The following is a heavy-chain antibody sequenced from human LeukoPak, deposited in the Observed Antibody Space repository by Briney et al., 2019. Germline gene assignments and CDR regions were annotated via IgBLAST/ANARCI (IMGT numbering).Heavy chain of an antibody. CDR2: VYSSGTT. CDR3: AGYREPYDHLPHALTI. V-gene: IGHV4-61*02. D-gene: IGHD2-2*02. CDR1: GGSVSTDYYF. J-gene: IGHJ3*02. Sequence: PSQTLSLTCSVPGGSVSTDYYFWNWIRQPAGKVLEWLGRVYSSGTTHYNPALNCRVTMSVDTSKNLFSLRLGSATAADTAVYYCAGYREPYDHLPHALTIWGQGTMVAVSS.